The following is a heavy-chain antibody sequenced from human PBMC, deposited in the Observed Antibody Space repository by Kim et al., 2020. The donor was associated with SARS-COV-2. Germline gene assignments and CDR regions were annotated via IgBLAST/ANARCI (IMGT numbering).Heavy chain of an antibody. V-gene: IGHV3-53*01. J-gene: IGHJ3*01. CDR3: ASRSPDDYGDYEGALDV. D-gene: IGHD4-17*01. Sequence: SVSGRFSISRDNSKNTLYLQMNSLRAEDTALYYCASRSPDDYGDYEGALDVWGQGTMVTVSS.